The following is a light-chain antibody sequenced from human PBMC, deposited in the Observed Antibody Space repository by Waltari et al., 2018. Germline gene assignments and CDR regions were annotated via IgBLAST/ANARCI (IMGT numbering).Light chain of an antibody. J-gene: IGLJ3*02. V-gene: IGLV2-8*01. CDR3: TSYTGSNLV. CDR1: SSDVGGYNY. Sequence: QSALTQPPSASGSLGQSVTISCTATSSDVGGYNYVSWYQHHPGKGPKLLIYEVTKRPSGVPDRVSGSRSGNTASLTVSGLQAEDEADYYCTSYTGSNLVFGGGTKLTVL. CDR2: EVT.